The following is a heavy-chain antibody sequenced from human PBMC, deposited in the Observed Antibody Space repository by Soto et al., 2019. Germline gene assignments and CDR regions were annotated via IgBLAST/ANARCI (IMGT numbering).Heavy chain of an antibody. CDR1: GVSVNSDDYY. Sequence: PSETLSLTCTVSGVSVNSDDYYWSWIRQPPGKGLEWIGYIYYTGTTYYNPSLKSRLTISIDTSKNQFSLKLTSVTAADTAVYFCARYQKGPFDSWGQGTLVTVSS. D-gene: IGHD2-2*01. CDR2: IYYTGTT. J-gene: IGHJ4*02. CDR3: ARYQKGPFDS. V-gene: IGHV4-30-4*08.